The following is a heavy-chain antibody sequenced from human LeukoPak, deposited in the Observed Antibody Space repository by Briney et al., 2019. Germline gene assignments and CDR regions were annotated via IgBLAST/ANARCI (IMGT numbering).Heavy chain of an antibody. V-gene: IGHV3-49*04. CDR3: TVWFGEYHYYYYYMDV. Sequence: GGSLRLSCTASGFTFGDYAMSWVRQAPGKGLEWVGFIRSKAYGGTTEYAASVKGRFTISRDDSKSIAYLQMNSLKTEDTAVYYCTVWFGEYHYYYYYMDVWGKGTTVTISS. CDR2: IRSKAYGGTT. D-gene: IGHD3-10*01. CDR1: GFTFGDYA. J-gene: IGHJ6*03.